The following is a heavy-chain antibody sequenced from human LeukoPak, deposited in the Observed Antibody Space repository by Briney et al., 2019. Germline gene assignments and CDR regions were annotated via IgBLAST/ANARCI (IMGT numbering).Heavy chain of an antibody. CDR2: ISAYNGNT. CDR1: GYTFTSYG. V-gene: IGHV1-18*01. D-gene: IGHD6-13*01. Sequence: ASVKVSCKASGYTFTSYGISWVRQAPGQGLECMGWISAYNGNTNYAQKLQGRVTMTTDTSTSTAYMELRSLRYDDTAVYYCARDRSSSWYPEYFQHWGQGTLVTVSS. CDR3: ARDRSSSWYPEYFQH. J-gene: IGHJ1*01.